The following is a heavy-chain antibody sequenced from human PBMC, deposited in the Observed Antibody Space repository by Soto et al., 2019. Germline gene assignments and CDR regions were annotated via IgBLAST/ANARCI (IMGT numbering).Heavy chain of an antibody. Sequence: QVQLVESGGGVVQPGRSLRLSCAASGFTFSSYAMHWVRQAPGKGLEWVAVISYDGSNKYYADSVKGRFTISRDNSKNPLYLQMNSLRAEDTAVYYCARDRWAAAGPTTNWFDPWGQGTLVTVSS. CDR2: ISYDGSNK. CDR1: GFTFSSYA. D-gene: IGHD6-13*01. J-gene: IGHJ5*02. CDR3: ARDRWAAAGPTTNWFDP. V-gene: IGHV3-30-3*01.